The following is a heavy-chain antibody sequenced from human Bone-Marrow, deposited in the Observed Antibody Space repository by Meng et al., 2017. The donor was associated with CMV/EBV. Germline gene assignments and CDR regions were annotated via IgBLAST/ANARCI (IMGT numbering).Heavy chain of an antibody. CDR1: GYSFSNYG. D-gene: IGHD6-13*01. V-gene: IGHV1-2*02. Sequence: ASVKVSCKASGYSFSNYGITWVRQAPGQGLEWMGWINPNSGGTNYAQKFQGRVTMTRDTSISTAYMELSRLRSDDTAVYYCARSRSLSYSSSFDFDYWGQGTLVTVSS. CDR3: ARSRSLSYSSSFDFDY. CDR2: INPNSGGT. J-gene: IGHJ4*02.